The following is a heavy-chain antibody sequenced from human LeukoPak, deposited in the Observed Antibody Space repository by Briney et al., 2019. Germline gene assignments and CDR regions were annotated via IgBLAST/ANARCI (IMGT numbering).Heavy chain of an antibody. CDR2: IRSEAYGGTT. V-gene: IGHV3-49*03. J-gene: IGHJ3*02. CDR3: TRDLYPDAFDI. CDR1: GFTFGDYA. D-gene: IGHD2-15*01. Sequence: PGRSLRLSCTASGFTFGDYAMSWFRQAPGKGLEWVGFIRSEAYGGTTEYAASVKGRFTISRDDSKSIAYLQMNSLKTEDTAVYYCTRDLYPDAFDIWGQGTMVTVSS.